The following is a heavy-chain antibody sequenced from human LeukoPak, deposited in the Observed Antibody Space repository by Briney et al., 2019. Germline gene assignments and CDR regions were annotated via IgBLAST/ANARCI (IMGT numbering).Heavy chain of an antibody. CDR3: ARELVSSGTGYFDL. CDR1: GFTFGNFG. J-gene: IGHJ2*01. Sequence: PGGSLRLSCEASGFTFGNFGMTWVRQAPGKGLQWVSGITGSTTWTYYAASVKGRLTVSRDNSQNTLHLQMNSLRADDTAVYYCARELVSSGTGYFDLWGRGTLVTVSS. CDR2: ITGSTTWT. V-gene: IGHV3-23*01. D-gene: IGHD3-10*02.